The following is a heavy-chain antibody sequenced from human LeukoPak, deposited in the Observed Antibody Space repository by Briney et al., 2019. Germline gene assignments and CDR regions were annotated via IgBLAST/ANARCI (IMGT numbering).Heavy chain of an antibody. CDR1: GGTFSSYA. CDR3: ARGVVAATLMEYYYYGMDV. J-gene: IGHJ6*04. Sequence: SVKVSCKASGGTFSSYAISWVRQAPGQGLEWMGGIIPIFGTANYAQKFQGRVTITADKSTSTAYMELSSLRSEDPAVYYCARGVVAATLMEYYYYGMDVWGKGTTVTVSS. CDR2: IIPIFGTA. V-gene: IGHV1-69*06. D-gene: IGHD2-15*01.